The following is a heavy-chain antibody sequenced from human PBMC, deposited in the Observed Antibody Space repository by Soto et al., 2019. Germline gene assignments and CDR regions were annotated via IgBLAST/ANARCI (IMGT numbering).Heavy chain of an antibody. D-gene: IGHD3-22*01. J-gene: IGHJ5*02. Sequence: GASVKVSCKASGYTFTSYYMHWVRQAPGQGLEWMGIINPSGGSTSYAQKFQGRVTMTEDTSTDTAYMELSSLRSEDTAVYYCAITKEGYDSAEFDPWGQGSLVTVSS. CDR1: GYTFTSYY. CDR2: INPSGGST. CDR3: AITKEGYDSAEFDP. V-gene: IGHV1-46*01.